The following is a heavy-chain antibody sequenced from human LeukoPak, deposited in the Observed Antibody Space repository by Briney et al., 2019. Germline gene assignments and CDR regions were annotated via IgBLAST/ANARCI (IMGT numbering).Heavy chain of an antibody. Sequence: PGGSLRLSCAASGFTFSSYWMSWVRQAPGKGLEWVANIKQDGSEKYYVDSVKGRFTISRDNAKNSLYLQMNILRIEDTALYYCVKDRGEQFARGMDVWGQGITVTVSS. CDR3: VKDRGEQFARGMDV. CDR2: IKQDGSEK. V-gene: IGHV3-7*03. CDR1: GFTFSSYW. D-gene: IGHD1/OR15-1a*01. J-gene: IGHJ6*02.